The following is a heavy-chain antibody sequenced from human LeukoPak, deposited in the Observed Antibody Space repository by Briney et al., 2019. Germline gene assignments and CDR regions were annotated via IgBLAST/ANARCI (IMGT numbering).Heavy chain of an antibody. D-gene: IGHD3-22*01. CDR1: GYSFTSYW. J-gene: IGHJ3*02. CDR3: ARLGPEYYYDQTPQAEGANAFDI. Sequence: GESLKISCKGSGYSFTSYWIGWVRQMPGKGLEWMGIIYPGDSDTRYSPSFQGQVTISADKSISTAYLQWSSLKASDTAMYYYARLGPEYYYDQTPQAEGANAFDIWGQGTMVTVSS. CDR2: IYPGDSDT. V-gene: IGHV5-51*01.